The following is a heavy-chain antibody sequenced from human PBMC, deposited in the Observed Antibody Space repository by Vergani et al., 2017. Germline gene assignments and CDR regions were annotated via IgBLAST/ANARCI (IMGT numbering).Heavy chain of an antibody. CDR3: ARGTWDCTHINCAQLGY. CDR2: VSGSSATP. CDR1: GFSFPGYA. J-gene: IGHJ4*02. V-gene: IGHV3-23*01. Sequence: EVQLLESGGGLVQPGGSLRLSCEASGFSFPGYAMSWVRQAPGKGLEWVSSVSGSSATPYYADSVKGRFIISRDNARDSLYLQMNSLRAEDTAIYYCARGTWDCTHINCAQLGYWGQGTLVTVSS. D-gene: IGHD2-8*01.